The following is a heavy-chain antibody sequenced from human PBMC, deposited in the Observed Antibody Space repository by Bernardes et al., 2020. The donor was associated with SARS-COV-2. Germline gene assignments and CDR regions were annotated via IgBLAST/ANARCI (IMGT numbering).Heavy chain of an antibody. Sequence: GGSLRLSCAASGFTFSSYWMHWVRQAPGKGLVWVSRMNSDGSSTTYADSVKGRFTISRDNAKNTLYLQMNSLRAEDTALYFCTISGGPQTKFDYWGQGTLVTVSS. CDR1: GFTFSSYW. V-gene: IGHV3-74*03. CDR3: TISGGPQTKFDY. J-gene: IGHJ4*02. CDR2: MNSDGSST.